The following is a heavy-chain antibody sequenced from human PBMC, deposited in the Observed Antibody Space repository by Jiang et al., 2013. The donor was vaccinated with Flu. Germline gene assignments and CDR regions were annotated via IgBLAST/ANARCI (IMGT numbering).Heavy chain of an antibody. V-gene: IGHV4-38-2*01. CDR3: ATLRTSSSDCSGGSCYFSGAFDI. J-gene: IGHJ3*02. CDR2: IYHSGST. D-gene: IGHD2-15*01. CDR1: GYSISSGYY. Sequence: VKPSETLSLTCAVSGYSISSGYYWGWIRQPPGKGLEWIGSIYHSGSTYYNPSLKSRVTISVDTSKNQFSLKLSSVTAADTAVYYCATLRTSSSDCSGGSCYFSGAFDIWGQGTMVTVSS.